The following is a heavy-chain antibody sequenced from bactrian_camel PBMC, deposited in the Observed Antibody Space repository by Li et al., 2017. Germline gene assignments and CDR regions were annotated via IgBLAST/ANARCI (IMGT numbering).Heavy chain of an antibody. J-gene: IGHJ6*01. CDR1: RYTYKRNC. Sequence: VQLVESGGGSVQAGGPLTLSCAAGRYTYKRNCMGWFRQVAGKARLGVASISSPVGTTYYRDDSVMGRFIISRDNAKNTLNLQMDHLEPEDTGMYYCAAGLASGAYCFSSGRIAWGQGTQVTVS. D-gene: IGHD3*01. CDR2: ISSPVGTT. V-gene: IGHV3S1*01. CDR3: AAGLASGAYCFSSGRIA.